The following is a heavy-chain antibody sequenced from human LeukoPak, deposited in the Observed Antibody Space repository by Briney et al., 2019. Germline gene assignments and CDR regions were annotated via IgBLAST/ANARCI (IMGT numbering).Heavy chain of an antibody. CDR1: GFTVSSNY. CDR3: AREGATTAFDY. V-gene: IGHV3-53*01. Sequence: GGSLRLSCAASGFTVSSNYMSWVRQAPGKGLEWVSVIYSGGRTYYADSAKGRFTISRDIFKNTVYLQMNSLRAEDTAVYYCAREGATTAFDYWGQGTLVTVSS. D-gene: IGHD1-26*01. CDR2: IYSGGRT. J-gene: IGHJ4*02.